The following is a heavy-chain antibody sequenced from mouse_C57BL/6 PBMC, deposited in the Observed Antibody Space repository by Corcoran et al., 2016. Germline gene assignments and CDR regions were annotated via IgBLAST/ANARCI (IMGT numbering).Heavy chain of an antibody. Sequence: EVHLQQSGPVLLKPGASVKMSCKASGYTFTDYYMNWVKQSHGKSLEWIGVINPYNGGTSYNQKFKGKATLNVDKSSSTAYMELNSLTSEDSAVYYCARSPRYFDYWGQATTLTVSS. CDR3: ARSPRYFDY. CDR1: GYTFTDYY. V-gene: IGHV1-19*01. J-gene: IGHJ2*01. CDR2: INPYNGGT.